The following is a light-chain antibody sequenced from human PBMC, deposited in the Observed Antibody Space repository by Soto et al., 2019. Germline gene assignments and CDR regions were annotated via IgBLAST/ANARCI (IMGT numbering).Light chain of an antibody. V-gene: IGKV3D-15*01. CDR3: HQYDYWPFT. Sequence: SPSTLSVSPGETVSLSCRASQSVSNKLAWFQQKPGQAPRLLMSATSTRATDIPARFSGSGSGTEFTLTVSSLQSEDFALYFCHQYDYWPFTFGGGTKVDIK. CDR1: QSVSNK. CDR2: ATS. J-gene: IGKJ4*01.